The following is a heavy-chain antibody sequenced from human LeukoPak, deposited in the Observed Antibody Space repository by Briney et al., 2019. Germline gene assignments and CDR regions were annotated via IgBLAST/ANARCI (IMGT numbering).Heavy chain of an antibody. V-gene: IGHV3-74*01. CDR2: VKSDGTAT. D-gene: IGHD1-14*01. CDR3: VRKFATGD. Sequence: GGSLRLSCAASGFTFSSHLMYWVCQGQGTGLVWVSSVKSDGTATNYADSVKGRFTISRDNAKNTLYLQMNSLRVEDTAVYYCVRKFATGDWGQGTLVTVSS. CDR1: GFTFSSHL. J-gene: IGHJ4*02.